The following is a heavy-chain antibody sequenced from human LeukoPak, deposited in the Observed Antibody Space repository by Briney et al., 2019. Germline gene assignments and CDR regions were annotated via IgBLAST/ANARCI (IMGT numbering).Heavy chain of an antibody. CDR1: GGSISSSSYY. CDR3: ARGPKGYSSGWYDFDY. Sequence: SETLSLTCIVSGGSISSSSYYWGWIRQPPGKGLEWIGSVYYSGGTYYNPSLKSRVTISVDTSKNQFSLKLSSVTAADSAVYYCARGPKGYSSGWYDFDYWGQGTLVTVSS. CDR2: VYYSGGT. V-gene: IGHV4-39*01. D-gene: IGHD6-19*01. J-gene: IGHJ4*02.